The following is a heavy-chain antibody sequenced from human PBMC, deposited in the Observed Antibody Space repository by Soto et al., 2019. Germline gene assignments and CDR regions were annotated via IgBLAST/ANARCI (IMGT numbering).Heavy chain of an antibody. J-gene: IGHJ4*02. Sequence: GGSLRLSCAASGFTFSRYSMNWVRQASGKGLEWISYISSSSSTIKYADSVKDRFTISRDNAKNSLYLQVSSLRAEDTAVYYCARGWGYGEVNDYWGQGTLVTVSS. CDR1: GFTFSRYS. D-gene: IGHD2-21*01. CDR2: ISSSSSTI. CDR3: ARGWGYGEVNDY. V-gene: IGHV3-48*01.